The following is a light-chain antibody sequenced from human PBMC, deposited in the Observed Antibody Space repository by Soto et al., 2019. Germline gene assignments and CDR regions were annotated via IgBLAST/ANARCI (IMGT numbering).Light chain of an antibody. CDR1: TGAVTSSRY. CDR2: DTS. CDR3: SLSYGDAWV. Sequence: QAVVTQEPSLTVSPGGTVTLTCGSSTGAVTSSRYPFWFQQKPGQAPTTLIYDTSNKYSWTPARFSGSLLGGKAALTLSGAQPEDECDYYCSLSYGDAWVFGGGTKLTVL. V-gene: IGLV7-46*01. J-gene: IGLJ3*02.